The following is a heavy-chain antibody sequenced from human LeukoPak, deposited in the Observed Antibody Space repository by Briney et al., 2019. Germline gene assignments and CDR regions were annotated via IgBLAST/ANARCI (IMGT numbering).Heavy chain of an antibody. V-gene: IGHV4-30-4*01. CDR3: SRPYYYDSRIDP. CDR2: MYYSGST. D-gene: IGHD3-22*01. Sequence: SQTLFLTCTVSGGSISCGDYYWSWIRQPPGKGLECIAYMYYSGSTYYNPSLKSRVTMSADTSKNQLSMKLSSVTAVDTAVYYCSRPYYYDSRIDPWGQGILVTVSS. CDR1: GGSISCGDYY. J-gene: IGHJ5*02.